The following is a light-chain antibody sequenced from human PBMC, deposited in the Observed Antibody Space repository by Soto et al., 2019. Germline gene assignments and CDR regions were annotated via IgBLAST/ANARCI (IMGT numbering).Light chain of an antibody. J-gene: IGKJ2*01. Sequence: EIAVTQSPGTLSLSPEERATLSCRASQSVSSSYLAWYQQKPGQAPRLLIYGASSRATGIPDRFSGSGSGTDFTLTISRLEPEDFAVYYCQQYGSSQYTFGQGTKLEIK. V-gene: IGKV3-20*01. CDR2: GAS. CDR1: QSVSSSY. CDR3: QQYGSSQYT.